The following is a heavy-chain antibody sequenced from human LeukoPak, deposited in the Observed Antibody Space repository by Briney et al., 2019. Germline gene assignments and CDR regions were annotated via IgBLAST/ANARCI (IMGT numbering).Heavy chain of an antibody. Sequence: SETLSLTCTVSGGSIGSHKWSWIRQPPGKGLEFIGYIYYSGSTNYNPSLKSRVTISVDTSNNQFSLKLSSVTATDSAVYYCARAPIYGDHLGDVFDIWGQGTMVTVSS. CDR2: IYYSGST. V-gene: IGHV4-59*11. CDR3: ARAPIYGDHLGDVFDI. CDR1: GGSIGSHK. J-gene: IGHJ3*02. D-gene: IGHD4-17*01.